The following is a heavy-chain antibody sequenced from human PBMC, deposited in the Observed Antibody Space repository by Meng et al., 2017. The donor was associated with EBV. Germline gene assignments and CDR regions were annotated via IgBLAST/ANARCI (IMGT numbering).Heavy chain of an antibody. D-gene: IGHD6-13*01. V-gene: IGHV1-69*06. CDR1: GGTFSSYA. J-gene: IGHJ4*02. CDR2: IIPIFGTA. CDR3: ARAEIAAAGRLDY. Sequence: QGQLVQAGAWVKKPGSSVKGSCKASGGTFSSYAISWVRQAPGQGLEWMGGIIPIFGTANYAQKFQGRVTITADKSTSTAYMELSSLRSEDTAVYYCARAEIAAAGRLDYWGQGTLVTVSS.